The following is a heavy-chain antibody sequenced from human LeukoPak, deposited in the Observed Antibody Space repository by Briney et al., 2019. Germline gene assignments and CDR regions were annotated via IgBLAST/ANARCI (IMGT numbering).Heavy chain of an antibody. CDR3: ARDTGNTYYYDSSGYYWN. CDR2: ISASGGST. Sequence: GGSLRLSCAASEFTFSSFAMSWVRQAPGKGLEWVSVISASGGSTYYADSVKGRFTISRDNSKSTLFLHMNSLRAEDTAVYYCARDTGNTYYYDSSGYYWNWGQGTLVTVSS. V-gene: IGHV3-23*01. D-gene: IGHD3-22*01. CDR1: EFTFSSFA. J-gene: IGHJ4*02.